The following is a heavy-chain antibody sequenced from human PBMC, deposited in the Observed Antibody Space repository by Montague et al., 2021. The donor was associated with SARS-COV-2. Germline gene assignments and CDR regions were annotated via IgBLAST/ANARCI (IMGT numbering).Heavy chain of an antibody. Sequence: ETLSLTCTVSGGSISSYYWSWIRQPPGKGLEWIGYIYYSGSTNYDPSLKSRVTISLDTSKNQFSLKLNSVTAADTAVYYCARGSYGADAFDIWGKGTMVTVSS. V-gene: IGHV4-59*01. D-gene: IGHD4/OR15-4a*01. J-gene: IGHJ3*02. CDR1: GGSISSYY. CDR2: IYYSGST. CDR3: ARGSYGADAFDI.